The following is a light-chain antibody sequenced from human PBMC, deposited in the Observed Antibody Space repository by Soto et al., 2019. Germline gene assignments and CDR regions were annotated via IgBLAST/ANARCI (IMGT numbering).Light chain of an antibody. CDR2: AAS. CDR1: QTISSY. V-gene: IGKV1-39*01. Sequence: DIQMTQSPSSLSASVGDRVTITCRASQTISSYLNWYQQKPGKAPKLLVYAASSLQSGVPSRFSGSGSGRDFTLTISSLQPEDSAIYYCQQSWAFGGGTKVDI. CDR3: QQSWA. J-gene: IGKJ4*01.